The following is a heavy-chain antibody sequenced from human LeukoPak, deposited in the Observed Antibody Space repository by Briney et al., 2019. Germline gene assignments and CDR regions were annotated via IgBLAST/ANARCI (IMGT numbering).Heavy chain of an antibody. V-gene: IGHV4-38-2*02. CDR1: GYSISSGYF. Sequence: SETLSLTCNVSGYSISSGYFWGWIRQTPGKGLEWIGCIRHSGGTFYNPSLKSRLSISVDTSKNQFSLSLSSVTAADTAMYYCVREVGYWGQGILVSVSA. CDR3: VREVGY. J-gene: IGHJ4*02. D-gene: IGHD2-15*01. CDR2: IRHSGGT.